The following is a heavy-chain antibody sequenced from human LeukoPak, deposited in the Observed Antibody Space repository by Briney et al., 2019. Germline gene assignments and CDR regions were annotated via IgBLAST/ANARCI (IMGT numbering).Heavy chain of an antibody. Sequence: GGSLRLSCAASGFTFSDYYMSWIRQAPGKGLEWVSYISSSGSTIYYADSVKGRFTISRDNAKNSLYLQMNSLRADDTAVYYCARDPTATWFFDLWGRGTLVTVSS. CDR1: GFTFSDYY. J-gene: IGHJ2*01. CDR3: ARDPTATWFFDL. D-gene: IGHD6-25*01. CDR2: ISSSGSTI. V-gene: IGHV3-11*04.